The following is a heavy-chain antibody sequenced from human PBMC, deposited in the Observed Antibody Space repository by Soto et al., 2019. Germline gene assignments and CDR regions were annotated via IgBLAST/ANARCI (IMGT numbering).Heavy chain of an antibody. CDR3: AKDYTGYCYGMDV. V-gene: IGHV3-30*18. CDR1: GFTFSSYG. Sequence: QVQLVESGGGVVQPGRSLRLSCAASGFTFSSYGMHWVRQAPGKGLEWVAVISYDGSNKYYADSVKGRFTISRDNSKNTLYLQMNSLRAEDTAVYYCAKDYTGYCYGMDVWGQGTTVTVSS. CDR2: ISYDGSNK. J-gene: IGHJ6*02. D-gene: IGHD3-16*01.